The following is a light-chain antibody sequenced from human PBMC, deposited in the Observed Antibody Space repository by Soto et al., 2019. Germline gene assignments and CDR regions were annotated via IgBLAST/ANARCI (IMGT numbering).Light chain of an antibody. J-gene: IGKJ1*01. CDR3: QQYNNWPSWT. CDR1: QSVSSN. V-gene: IGKV3-15*01. Sequence: EIVMTQSPATLSVSPGERATISCRASQSVSSNLAWYQQKPGQAPRLLIYGASTRATGIPARFSGSGSGTEFTLTISSLQSEDFAVYYCQQYNNWPSWTFGHGTKV. CDR2: GAS.